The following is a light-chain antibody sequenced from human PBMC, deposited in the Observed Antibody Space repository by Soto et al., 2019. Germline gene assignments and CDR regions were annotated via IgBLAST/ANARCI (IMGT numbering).Light chain of an antibody. J-gene: IGLJ1*01. CDR1: SSDVGGYNY. CDR2: EVS. Sequence: QSALTQPPSASGSPGQSVTISCTGTSSDVGGYNYVSWYQQYAGKAPKLMISEVSKRPSGVSNRFSGSKSDNAASLTISGLQAEDEADYYCCSYGKVFGTGTKVTVL. V-gene: IGLV2-8*01. CDR3: CSYGKV.